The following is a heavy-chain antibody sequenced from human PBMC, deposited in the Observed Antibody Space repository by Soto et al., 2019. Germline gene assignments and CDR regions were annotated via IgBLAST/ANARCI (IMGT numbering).Heavy chain of an antibody. V-gene: IGHV1-8*01. D-gene: IGHD5-18*01. Sequence: QVQLVQSGAEVKKPGASVKVSCKASGYTFTSYDINWVRQATGQGLEWMGWMNPNSGNTGYAQKFQGRVTMTRNTSISTAYMELSSLRSEDTAVYYGARDSSHYYYYYGMDVWGQGTTVTVSS. CDR2: MNPNSGNT. CDR3: ARDSSHYYYYYGMDV. CDR1: GYTFTSYD. J-gene: IGHJ6*02.